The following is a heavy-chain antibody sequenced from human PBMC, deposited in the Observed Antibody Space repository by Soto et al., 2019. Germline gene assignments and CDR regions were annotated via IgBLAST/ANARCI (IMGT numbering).Heavy chain of an antibody. Sequence: KPGGSLRLSCAASGFTFSNAWMSWVRQAPGKGLEWVGRIKSKTDGGTTDYAAPVKGRFTISRDDSKNTLYLQMNSLKTEDTAVYYCTTEVTMVRGVIIKDNWFDPWGQGTLVTVSS. CDR1: GFTFSNAW. V-gene: IGHV3-15*01. J-gene: IGHJ5*02. CDR3: TTEVTMVRGVIIKDNWFDP. D-gene: IGHD3-10*01. CDR2: IKSKTDGGTT.